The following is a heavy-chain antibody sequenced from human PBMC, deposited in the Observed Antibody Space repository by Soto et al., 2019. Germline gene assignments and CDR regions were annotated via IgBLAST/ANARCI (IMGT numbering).Heavy chain of an antibody. J-gene: IGHJ5*02. Sequence: SGPTLVNPTQTLTLTCTFSGFSLSTSGVGVGWLRQPPGKALEWLALIYWDDDKRYSPSLKSRLTIAKDTSKNLVILTMTNMDPVDTATYYCVHRVVWRPSDWSLGWFDPWGQGTLVTVSS. D-gene: IGHD3-9*01. CDR2: IYWDDDK. CDR1: GFSLSTSGVG. CDR3: VHRVVWRPSDWSLGWFDP. V-gene: IGHV2-5*02.